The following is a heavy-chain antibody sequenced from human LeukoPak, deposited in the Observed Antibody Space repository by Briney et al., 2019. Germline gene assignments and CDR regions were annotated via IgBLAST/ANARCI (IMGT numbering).Heavy chain of an antibody. J-gene: IGHJ4*02. V-gene: IGHV4-59*08. CDR1: GGSISSYY. CDR3: ATRARYYGSGTRDY. CDR2: IYYSGST. Sequence: SETLSLTCSVSGGSISSYYWSWIRQPPGKGLEWIGYIYYSGSTNYNPSLKSRVTIYVDTSKNQFSLKLSSVTAADTAVYYCATRARYYGSGTRDYWGQGTLVTVSS. D-gene: IGHD3-10*01.